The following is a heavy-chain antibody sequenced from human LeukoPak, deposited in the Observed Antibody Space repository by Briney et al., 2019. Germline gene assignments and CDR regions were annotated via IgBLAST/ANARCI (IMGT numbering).Heavy chain of an antibody. J-gene: IGHJ4*02. D-gene: IGHD6-19*01. CDR3: ARLPADTAGWCFDY. CDR1: GYTFTSYG. Sequence: ASVKVSCKASGYTFTSYGISWVRQAPGQGLEWMGWISAYNGNTNYAQKLHGRVTMTTDTSTSTAYMELRSLRSDDTAVYYCARLPADTAGWCFDYWGQGTLVTVSS. CDR2: ISAYNGNT. V-gene: IGHV1-18*01.